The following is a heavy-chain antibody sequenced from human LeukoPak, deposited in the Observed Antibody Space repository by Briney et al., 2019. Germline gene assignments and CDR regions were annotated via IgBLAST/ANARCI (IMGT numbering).Heavy chain of an antibody. CDR2: INAGNGNT. CDR1: GYTFTSYA. J-gene: IGHJ6*02. CDR3: ARDLGHCSGGSCYSPTYGMDV. V-gene: IGHV1-3*01. Sequence: ASVTVSCTASGYTFTSYAMHWVRQAPGQRLEWMGWINAGNGNTKYSQKFQGRVTITRDTSASTAYMELSSLRSEDTAVYYCARDLGHCSGGSCYSPTYGMDVWGQGTTVTVSS. D-gene: IGHD2-15*01.